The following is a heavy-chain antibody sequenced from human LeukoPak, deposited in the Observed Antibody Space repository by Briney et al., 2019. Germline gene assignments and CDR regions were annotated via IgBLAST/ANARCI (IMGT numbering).Heavy chain of an antibody. CDR3: ARDGISRGSGSYLDL. D-gene: IGHD3-10*01. Sequence: GGSLRLSCVASGFPFSSYWMTWVRQAPGKGLEWVAIASYDGSKKNYADSVQGRFTISRDNAKNTLYLQLNSLRGEDTAVYYCARDGISRGSGSYLDLWGQGTLVTVSS. J-gene: IGHJ4*02. CDR2: ASYDGSKK. CDR1: GFPFSSYW. V-gene: IGHV3-30*03.